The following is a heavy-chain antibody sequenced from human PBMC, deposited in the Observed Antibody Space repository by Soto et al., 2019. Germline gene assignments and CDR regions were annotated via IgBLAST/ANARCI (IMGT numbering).Heavy chain of an antibody. CDR3: ARLIIGHEYFQH. V-gene: IGHV4-4*02. Sequence: QVQLQESGPGLVKPSGTLSLTCAVSGGSISSSNWWSWVRQPPGKGLEWIGEIYHSGSTNYNPSLKSRVPISVDKSKNQFSLKPCSVTAADTGVDYCARLIIGHEYFQHWGQGTLVTVSA. J-gene: IGHJ1*01. CDR1: GGSISSSNW. CDR2: IYHSGST.